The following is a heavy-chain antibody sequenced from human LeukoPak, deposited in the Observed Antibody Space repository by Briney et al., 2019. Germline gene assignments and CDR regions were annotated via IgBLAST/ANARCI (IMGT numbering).Heavy chain of an antibody. J-gene: IGHJ3*02. CDR2: IYHSGST. D-gene: IGHD3-10*01. Sequence: PSGTLSLTRAVSGGSISSNKWWSWVRQPPGKGLEWIGEIYHSGSTNYNLALKSRVTISVDKSKNQFSLKVSSVTAADTAVYYCAISRSYYYGSGSYSGDAFDIWGQGTMVTVSS. CDR3: AISRSYYYGSGSYSGDAFDI. CDR1: GGSISSNKW. V-gene: IGHV4-4*02.